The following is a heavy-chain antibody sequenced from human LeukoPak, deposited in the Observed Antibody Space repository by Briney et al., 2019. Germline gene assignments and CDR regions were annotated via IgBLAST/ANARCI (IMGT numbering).Heavy chain of an antibody. V-gene: IGHV1-18*01. D-gene: IGHD3-3*01. J-gene: IGHJ4*02. Sequence: ASVRVSCKASGYTFSSYGINWVRQAPGQGLEWMGWISVINNANTRYAQNFQGRLTMTTDTSTTTAYMELRSLRSDDTAVYYCSRGHYDFWSGYSLYYFDYWGQGTLVTVSS. CDR3: SRGHYDFWSGYSLYYFDY. CDR1: GYTFSSYG. CDR2: ISVINNANT.